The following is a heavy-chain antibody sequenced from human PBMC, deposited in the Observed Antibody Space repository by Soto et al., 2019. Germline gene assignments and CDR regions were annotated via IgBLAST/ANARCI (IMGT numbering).Heavy chain of an antibody. CDR2: VSYDGSSG. D-gene: IGHD6-13*01. CDR3: AKDRSSSWCIDY. Sequence: QVQLVESGGGVVQPGRSLSLSCAASGFTFSSSGIHWVRQAPGKGLEWVAVVSYDGSSGVYADSVKGRFTISRDNSKNTLYLQMNNLRPEDTAVYFCAKDRSSSWCIDYWGQGTLVTVSS. J-gene: IGHJ4*02. V-gene: IGHV3-30*18. CDR1: GFTFSSSG.